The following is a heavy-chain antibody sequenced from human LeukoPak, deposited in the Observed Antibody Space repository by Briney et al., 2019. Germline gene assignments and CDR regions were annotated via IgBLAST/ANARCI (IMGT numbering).Heavy chain of an antibody. CDR2: ISGSGGST. V-gene: IGHV3-23*01. CDR1: GFTFSSYA. CDR3: AKVVVPAAIPYYFDY. Sequence: GGSLRLSCAGSGFTFSSYAMSWVRQAPGKGLEWVSAISGSGGSTYYADSVKGRFTISRDNSKNTLYLQMNSLRAEDTAVYYCAKVVVPAAIPYYFDYWGQGTLVTVSS. D-gene: IGHD2-2*02. J-gene: IGHJ4*02.